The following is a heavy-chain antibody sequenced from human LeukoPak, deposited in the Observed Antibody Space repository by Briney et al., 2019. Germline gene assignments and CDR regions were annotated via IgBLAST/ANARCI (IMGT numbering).Heavy chain of an antibody. CDR3: ARDRPHDAFDI. Sequence: GESLKISCKGSGYSFINYWIGWVRQMPGKGLEWMGIIYTGASETRYSPSFQGQVTISADKSISTVYLQWSSLKASDTALYYCARDRPHDAFDIWGQGTMVTVSS. CDR1: GYSFINYW. J-gene: IGHJ3*02. CDR2: IYTGASET. V-gene: IGHV5-51*01.